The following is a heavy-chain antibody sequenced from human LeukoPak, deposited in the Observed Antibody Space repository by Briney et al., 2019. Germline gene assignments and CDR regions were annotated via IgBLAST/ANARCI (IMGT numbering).Heavy chain of an antibody. V-gene: IGHV3-23*01. CDR2: IIDSGEST. Sequence: GGSLRLSCAASGFTFSSYAMSWGRQAPGKGLGWVSGIIDSGESTYYANFAKGRCTISRDNSNNTLYLQMNSLRAEDTAVYYCAKLGGQELHNYYVAVCGKGTTVAVSS. J-gene: IGHJ6*03. D-gene: IGHD3-16*01. CDR3: AKLGGQELHNYYVAV. CDR1: GFTFSSYA.